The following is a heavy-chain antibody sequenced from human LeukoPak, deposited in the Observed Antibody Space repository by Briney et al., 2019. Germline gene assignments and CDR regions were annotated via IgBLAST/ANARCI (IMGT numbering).Heavy chain of an antibody. CDR1: GGSFSGYY. CDR2: INHSGST. D-gene: IGHD3-10*01. J-gene: IGHJ3*01. CDR3: ARTQLRRTPMTRGWSSGDAFDV. Sequence: SETLSLTCAGYGGSFSGYYWTWIRQSPGKGLEWIGEINHSGSTNYGPSLKSRVTISVHTSKNQFSLTLNSVTAADTAIYYCARTQLRRTPMTRGWSSGDAFDVWGQGTMVTVSS. V-gene: IGHV4-34*01.